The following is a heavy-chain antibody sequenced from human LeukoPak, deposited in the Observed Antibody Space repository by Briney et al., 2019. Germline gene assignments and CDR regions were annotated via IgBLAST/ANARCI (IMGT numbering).Heavy chain of an antibody. CDR2: ISGSGGST. V-gene: IGHV3-23*01. Sequence: GGSLRLSCAASGFTFSSYAMSWVRQAPGKGLEWVSAISGSGGSTYYADSVKGRFTISRDNSKNTLYLQMNSLRAEDTAVYYCAKVPIYGSGSDYSDYWGQGTLVTVSS. D-gene: IGHD3-10*01. J-gene: IGHJ4*02. CDR3: AKVPIYGSGSDYSDY. CDR1: GFTFSSYA.